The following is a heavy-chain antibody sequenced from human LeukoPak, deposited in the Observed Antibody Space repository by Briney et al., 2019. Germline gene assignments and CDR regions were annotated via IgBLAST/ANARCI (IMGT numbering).Heavy chain of an antibody. CDR2: IKLDVSET. CDR1: GFTFSSYW. Sequence: GGSLRLSCAASGFTFSSYWMTWVRQAPGKGLEWVANIKLDVSETYYVDSVRGRFTISRDNSKNTVYLQMDSLRTEDTAIYYCARDLTRSARYDFDFWGPGTLVTVSS. J-gene: IGHJ4*02. V-gene: IGHV3-7*01. D-gene: IGHD6-6*01. CDR3: ARDLTRSARYDFDF.